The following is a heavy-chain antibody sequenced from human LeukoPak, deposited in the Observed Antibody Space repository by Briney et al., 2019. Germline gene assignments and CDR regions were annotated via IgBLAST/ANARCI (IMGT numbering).Heavy chain of an antibody. CDR2: IYYSGST. CDR1: GGSIISSSFW. Sequence: PSETLSLTCTVSGGSIISSSFWWGWIRQPPGKGLEWIGSIYYSGSTYYNPSLKSRVTISVDTPKNQFSLKLSSVTAADTAVYYCARVFITAAGPNCFDPWGQGTLVTVSS. J-gene: IGHJ5*02. D-gene: IGHD6-13*01. V-gene: IGHV4-39*01. CDR3: ARVFITAAGPNCFDP.